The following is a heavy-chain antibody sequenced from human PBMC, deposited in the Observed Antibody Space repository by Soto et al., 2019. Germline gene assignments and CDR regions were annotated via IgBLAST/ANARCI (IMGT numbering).Heavy chain of an antibody. J-gene: IGHJ6*02. Sequence: GESLKISCKGSGYSFTSYWISWVRQMPGKGLEWMGRIDPSDSYTNYSPSFQGHVTISADKSISTAYLQWSSLKASDTAMYYCARQATSSWYDSSYYGMDVWGQGTTVTVSS. CDR3: ARQATSSWYDSSYYGMDV. V-gene: IGHV5-10-1*01. CDR1: GYSFTSYW. CDR2: IDPSDSYT. D-gene: IGHD6-13*01.